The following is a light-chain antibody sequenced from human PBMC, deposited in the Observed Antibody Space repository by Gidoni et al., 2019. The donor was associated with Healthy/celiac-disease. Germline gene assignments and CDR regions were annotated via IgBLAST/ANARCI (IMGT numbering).Light chain of an antibody. V-gene: IGKV3-20*01. CDR3: QQYGSSPNT. J-gene: IGKJ2*01. Sequence: EIVLTQSPGTLSLSRGERATLPCRASQSVSSSYLAWYQQKPGQAPRLLIYGASSRATGIPDRFSGSGSGTDFTLTISRLEPEDFAVYYCQQYGSSPNTFGQGTKLEIK. CDR2: GAS. CDR1: QSVSSSY.